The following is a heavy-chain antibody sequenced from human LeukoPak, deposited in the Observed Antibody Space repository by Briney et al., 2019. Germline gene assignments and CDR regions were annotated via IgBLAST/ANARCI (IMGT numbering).Heavy chain of an antibody. Sequence: PGGSLRLSCAASGFTFSNYWMTWVRPTPGIGLEWVANIKQDGREKYYVDSVRGRFTISRDNAKMSLYLQINSLRAEDTAVYYCVRDLGAALWPNAFDIWGQGTMVTVSS. CDR3: VRDLGAALWPNAFDI. V-gene: IGHV3-7*05. CDR2: IKQDGREK. CDR1: GFTFSNYW. D-gene: IGHD6-25*01. J-gene: IGHJ3*02.